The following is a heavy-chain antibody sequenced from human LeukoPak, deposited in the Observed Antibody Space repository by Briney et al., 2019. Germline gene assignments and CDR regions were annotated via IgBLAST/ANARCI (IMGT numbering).Heavy chain of an antibody. V-gene: IGHV3-74*01. D-gene: IGHD2-8*01. CDR1: GFIFSDHW. J-gene: IGHJ4*02. CDR2: INNDGSST. Sequence: SGGSLRLSCAASGFIFSDHWMHWVRQAPGKGLVWLSRINNDGSSTIYADSVKGRFTFSRDNAENTLFLEMSSLRVEDTAVYYCARVSMVPDYWGQGTLVTVSS. CDR3: ARVSMVPDY.